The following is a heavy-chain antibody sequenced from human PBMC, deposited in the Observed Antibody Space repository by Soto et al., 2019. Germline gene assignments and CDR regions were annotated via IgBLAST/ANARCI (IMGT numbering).Heavy chain of an antibody. V-gene: IGHV5-10-1*01. J-gene: IGHJ6*02. CDR2: IDPSDSYT. CDR3: ARSTTVTTYSDYGMDV. CDR1: GYSFTSYW. Sequence: GESLKISCKGSGYSFTSYWISWVRQMPGKGLEWMGRIDPSDSYTNYSPSFQGHVTISADRSISTAYLQWSSLKASDTAMYYCARSTTVTTYSDYGMDVWSQGTTVTV. D-gene: IGHD4-17*01.